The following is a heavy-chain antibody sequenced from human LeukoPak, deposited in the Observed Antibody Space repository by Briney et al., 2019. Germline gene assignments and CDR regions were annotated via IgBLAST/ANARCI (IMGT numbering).Heavy chain of an antibody. CDR2: ISAYNGNT. D-gene: IGHD6-19*01. CDR3: ARGGVSSGWYGSYFDY. V-gene: IGHV1-18*01. CDR1: GGTFSSYA. J-gene: IGHJ4*02. Sequence: ASVKVSCKASGGTFSSYAISWVRQAPGQGLEWMGWISAYNGNTNYAQKLQGRVTMTTDTSTSTAYMELRSLRSDDTAVYYCARGGVSSGWYGSYFDYWGQGTLVTVSS.